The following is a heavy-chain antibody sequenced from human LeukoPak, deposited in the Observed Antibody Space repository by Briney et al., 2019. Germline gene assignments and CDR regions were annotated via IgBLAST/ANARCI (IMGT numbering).Heavy chain of an antibody. CDR3: ARAPGGYSYGALYYFDY. CDR2: ISFSGST. J-gene: IGHJ4*02. V-gene: IGHV4-59*11. D-gene: IGHD5-12*01. Sequence: PSETLSLTCSVSGGSISSHYWSWIRQPPGKGLEWIGYISFSGSTNYNTSLKSRVTISLDTPKNQFSLTLSPVTAADTAVYYCARAPGGYSYGALYYFDYWGQGILVTVSS. CDR1: GGSISSHY.